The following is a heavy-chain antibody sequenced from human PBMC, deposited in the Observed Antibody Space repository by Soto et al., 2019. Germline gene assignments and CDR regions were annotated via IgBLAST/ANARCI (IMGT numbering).Heavy chain of an antibody. Sequence: QLQLQESGPGLVKPSETLSLTCTVSSDSITSSSYYWGWIRQPPGKGLGWIGNIYYSGSTYYNPSLKSRVTISVDTSKNQFSLKLSSVTAADTAVYYCARGAAAGIDYWGQGTLVTVSS. J-gene: IGHJ4*02. CDR2: IYYSGST. CDR1: SDSITSSSYY. CDR3: ARGAAAGIDY. D-gene: IGHD6-13*01. V-gene: IGHV4-39*01.